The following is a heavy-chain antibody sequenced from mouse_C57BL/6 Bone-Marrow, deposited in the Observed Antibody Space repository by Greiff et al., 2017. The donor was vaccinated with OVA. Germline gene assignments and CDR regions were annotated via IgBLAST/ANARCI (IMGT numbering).Heavy chain of an antibody. Sequence: QVHVKQPGAELVMPGASVKLSCKASGYTFTSYWMHWVKQRPGQGLEWIGAIDPSDSYTNYNQKFKGKSTLTVDKSSSTAYMQLSSLTSEDSAVYYCARGGYSAWCADWGQGTLVTVSA. D-gene: IGHD2-3*01. V-gene: IGHV1-69*01. CDR1: GYTFTSYW. J-gene: IGHJ3*01. CDR2: IDPSDSYT. CDR3: ARGGYSAWCAD.